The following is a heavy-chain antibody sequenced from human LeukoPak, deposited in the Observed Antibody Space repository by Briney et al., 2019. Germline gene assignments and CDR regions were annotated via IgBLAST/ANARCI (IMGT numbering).Heavy chain of an antibody. CDR1: RFTFSSLW. Sequence: GGSLRLSCAASRFTFSSLWMTWVRQAPGKGLEWVANIKEDGSEKYYVDSAKGRFSISRDNAKNSLYLQMNSLRAEDSAVYYCANDYFSGSSHRTPLSYWGQGTLVTVSS. J-gene: IGHJ4*02. D-gene: IGHD1-26*01. CDR2: IKEDGSEK. V-gene: IGHV3-7*03. CDR3: ANDYFSGSSHRTPLSY.